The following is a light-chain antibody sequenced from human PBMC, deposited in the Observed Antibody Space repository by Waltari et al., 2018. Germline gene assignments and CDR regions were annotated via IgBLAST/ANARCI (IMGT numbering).Light chain of an antibody. CDR3: SSYTSSDTVL. CDR1: SSAVGGSNY. Sequence: QSALTQPASVSGSPGQPITISCTGTSSAVGGSNYVSWYQQHPGEAPKLIIYDFSNRPSGVSNRFSGSKSGNTASLTISGIQAEDEADYYCSSYTSSDTVLFGGGTKLTVL. J-gene: IGLJ2*01. V-gene: IGLV2-14*01. CDR2: DFS.